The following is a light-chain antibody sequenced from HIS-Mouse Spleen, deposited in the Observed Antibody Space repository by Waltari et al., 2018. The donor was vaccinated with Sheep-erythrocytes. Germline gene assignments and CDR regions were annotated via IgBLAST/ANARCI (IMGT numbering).Light chain of an antibody. CDR2: AAS. J-gene: IGKJ4*01. V-gene: IGKV1-39*01. CDR3: QQSYSTPPT. Sequence: DIQMTQSPSSLSASVGDRVTITCRASQSISSYLNWYQQKPGKAPTLLIYAASSLQSGVPSRFSGSGSGTDFTLTISSLQPEDFAPYYCQQSYSTPPTFGGGTKVEIK. CDR1: QSISSY.